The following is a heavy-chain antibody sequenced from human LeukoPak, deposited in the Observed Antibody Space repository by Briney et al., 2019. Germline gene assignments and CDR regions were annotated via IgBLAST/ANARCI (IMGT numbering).Heavy chain of an antibody. J-gene: IGHJ5*02. CDR2: IYYSGST. V-gene: IGHV4-59*01. Sequence: SETLSLTCTVSGGSISSYYWSWIRQPPGKGLEWIGYIYYSGSTNYNPSLKSRATISVDTSKNQFSLKLGSVTAADTAVYYCAREKTDCSSTSCYRDNWFDPWGQGTLVTVSS. CDR3: AREKTDCSSTSCYRDNWFDP. CDR1: GGSISSYY. D-gene: IGHD2-2*02.